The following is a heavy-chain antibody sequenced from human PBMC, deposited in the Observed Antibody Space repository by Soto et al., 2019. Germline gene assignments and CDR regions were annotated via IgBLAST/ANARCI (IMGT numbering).Heavy chain of an antibody. D-gene: IGHD3-10*01. Sequence: GGTLRLSCAASGFTFSRYSMNWVRQAPGKGLEWISYIRGTSGTTYYADSVKGRFSISRDYAKDSVYLQMDSLRVEDTAIYYCAREGSDGSYLSYWGQVTLVTVSS. CDR2: IRGTSGTT. CDR3: AREGSDGSYLSY. CDR1: GFTFSRYS. V-gene: IGHV3-48*01. J-gene: IGHJ4*02.